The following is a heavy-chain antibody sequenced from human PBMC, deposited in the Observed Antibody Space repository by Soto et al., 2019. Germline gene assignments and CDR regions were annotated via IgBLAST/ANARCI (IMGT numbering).Heavy chain of an antibody. Sequence: EVQVVESGGGLVKPGGSLRLSCAASGFTFSEYSFLWVRQAPGKGLEWLSFIANGDNHIFYSDSVKGRFTISRDNAKNSVYLQLNSLRADDSAVYYGAGENGHCTDACNRGAFDIWGQGTMVTVSS. J-gene: IGHJ3*02. CDR1: GFTFSEYS. V-gene: IGHV3-21*01. D-gene: IGHD2-2*01. CDR3: AGENGHCTDACNRGAFDI. CDR2: IANGDNHI.